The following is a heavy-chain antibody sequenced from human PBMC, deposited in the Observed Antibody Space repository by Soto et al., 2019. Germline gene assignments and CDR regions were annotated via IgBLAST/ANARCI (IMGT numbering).Heavy chain of an antibody. CDR3: ARVTVVVPAAIAYYYYYGMDV. J-gene: IGHJ6*02. CDR2: ISSSSSYI. D-gene: IGHD2-2*01. V-gene: IGHV3-21*01. CDR1: GFTFSSYS. Sequence: AGESLRLSCAASGFTFSSYSMNWVRQAPGKGLEWVSSISSSSSYIYYADSVKGRFTISRDNAKNSLYLQMNSLRAEDTAVYYCARVTVVVPAAIAYYYYYGMDVWGQGTTVTVSS.